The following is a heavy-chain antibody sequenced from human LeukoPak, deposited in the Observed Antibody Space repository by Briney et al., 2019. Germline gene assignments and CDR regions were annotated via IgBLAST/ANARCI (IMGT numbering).Heavy chain of an antibody. D-gene: IGHD3-16*01. CDR1: GYTLTELS. CDR2: FDPEDGET. J-gene: IGHJ3*02. Sequence: ASVRVSCKVSGYTLTELSMHWVRQAPGKGREWMGGFDPEDGETIYAQKFQGRVTMTEDTSTDTAYMELSSLRSEDTAVYYCATILPLFGAFDIWGQGTMVTVSS. V-gene: IGHV1-24*01. CDR3: ATILPLFGAFDI.